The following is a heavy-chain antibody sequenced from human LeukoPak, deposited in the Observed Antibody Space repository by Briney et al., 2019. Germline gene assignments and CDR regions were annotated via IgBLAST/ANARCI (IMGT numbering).Heavy chain of an antibody. V-gene: IGHV3-66*01. Sequence: GGLRLSCAASGFTLSRNYMSWGRQAPGEGVEWVSVIYSGGSTYYADSVKGRFTISRDNSKNTLYLQMNSLRAEDTAVYYCARERYYYGMDVWGQGTTATVSS. CDR3: ARERYYYGMDV. CDR1: GFTLSRNY. J-gene: IGHJ6*02. CDR2: IYSGGST.